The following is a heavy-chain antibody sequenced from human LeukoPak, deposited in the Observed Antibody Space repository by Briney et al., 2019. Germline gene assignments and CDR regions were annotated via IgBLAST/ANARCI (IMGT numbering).Heavy chain of an antibody. CDR2: ISAYNGNT. J-gene: IGHJ4*02. D-gene: IGHD3-22*01. CDR3: ARGSSRYYYDSGSDY. V-gene: IGHV1-18*01. CDR1: GYTFTNCD. Sequence: ASVKVSCKASGYTFTNCDISWVRQAPGQGLEWMGWISAYNGNTNYAQKLQGRVTMTTDTSTSTAYMELRSLRSDDTAVYYCARGSSRYYYDSGSDYWGQGTLVTVSS.